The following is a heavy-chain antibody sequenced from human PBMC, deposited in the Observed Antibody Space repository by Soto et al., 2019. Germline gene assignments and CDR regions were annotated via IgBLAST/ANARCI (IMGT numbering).Heavy chain of an antibody. V-gene: IGHV4-39*02. Sequence: QLQLQESGPGLVKPSETLSLTCSVSGDSNHSDKYYWGWIRQPPGKGLEWIGSIYYRGTTYYNPSPQTSFTISLDNPQGHFTLTLTPVTAADSPLYSRARLEGLATISSYIAFWGQGALVTFSS. CDR1: GDSNHSDKYY. CDR3: ARLEGLATISSYIAF. J-gene: IGHJ4*02. CDR2: IYYRGTT. D-gene: IGHD2-21*01.